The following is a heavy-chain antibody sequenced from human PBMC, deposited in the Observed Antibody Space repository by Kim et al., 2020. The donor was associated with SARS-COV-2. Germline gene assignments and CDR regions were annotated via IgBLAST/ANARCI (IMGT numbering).Heavy chain of an antibody. CDR1: GGSISSSSYY. CDR2: IYYSGST. Sequence: SETLSLTCTVSGGSISSSSYYWGWIRQPPGKGLEWIGSIYYSGSTYYNPSLKSRVTISVDTSKNQFSLKLSSVTAADTAVYYCARVGRNMVRGVKSWFDPWGQGTLVTVSS. CDR3: ARVGRNMVRGVKSWFDP. V-gene: IGHV4-39*07. J-gene: IGHJ5*02. D-gene: IGHD3-10*01.